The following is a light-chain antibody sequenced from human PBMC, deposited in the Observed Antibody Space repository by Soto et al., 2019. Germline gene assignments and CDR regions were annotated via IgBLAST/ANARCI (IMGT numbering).Light chain of an antibody. CDR2: DNN. CDR3: GTWDSSLSAVV. V-gene: IGLV1-51*01. J-gene: IGLJ2*01. Sequence: QSVLTQPPSVSAAPGQKGTISCSGSSSNIGNNYVSWYQQLPGTAPKLLIYDNNKRPSGIPDRFSGSKSGTSATLGITGLQTGDEADYYCGTWDSSLSAVVFGGGTKVTVL. CDR1: SSNIGNNY.